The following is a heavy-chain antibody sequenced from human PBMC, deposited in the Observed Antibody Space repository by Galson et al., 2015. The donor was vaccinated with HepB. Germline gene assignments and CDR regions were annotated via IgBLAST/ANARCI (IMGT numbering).Heavy chain of an antibody. D-gene: IGHD6-19*01. CDR1: GFSFSSYG. CDR3: AKGSSGWYLMDWFDP. Sequence: SLRLSCAASGFSFSSYGMHWVRQAPGKGLEWVAVISYDGSNEYHADSVKGRFTISRDNSKNTLYLQMNSLRAEDTAVYYCAKGSSGWYLMDWFDPWGQGTLVTVSS. J-gene: IGHJ5*02. CDR2: ISYDGSNE. V-gene: IGHV3-30*18.